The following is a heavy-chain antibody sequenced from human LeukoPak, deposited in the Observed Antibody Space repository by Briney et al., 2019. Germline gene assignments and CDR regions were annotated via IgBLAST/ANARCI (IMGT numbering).Heavy chain of an antibody. D-gene: IGHD2-2*01. V-gene: IGHV7-4-1*02. J-gene: IGHJ4*02. CDR3: ARDKYQLPYEIDY. Sequence: ASVKVSCKASGYTFTSYGVNWVRQAPGQGLEWMGWINTNTGNPTYAQGFTGRFVFSLDTSVSTAFLEISSLKAEDTAVYYCARDKYQLPYEIDYWGQGTLVTVSS. CDR1: GYTFTSYG. CDR2: INTNTGNP.